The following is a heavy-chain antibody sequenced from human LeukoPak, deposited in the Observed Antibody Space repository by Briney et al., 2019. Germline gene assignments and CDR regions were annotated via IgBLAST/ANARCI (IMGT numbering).Heavy chain of an antibody. V-gene: IGHV1-69*01. CDR1: GGTFSSYA. D-gene: IGHD3-22*01. J-gene: IGHJ4*02. CDR3: ARNIMGYYDSSGYYDY. CDR2: IIPIFGTA. Sequence: ASVKVSCKASGGTFSSYAISWVRQAPGQGLEWMGGIIPIFGTANYAQKFQGRVTITADESTSTAYMELSSLRSEDTAVYYCARNIMGYYDSSGYYDYWGQGTLVTVSS.